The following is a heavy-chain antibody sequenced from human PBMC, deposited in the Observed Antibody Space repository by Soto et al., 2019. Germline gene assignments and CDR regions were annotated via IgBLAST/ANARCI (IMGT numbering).Heavy chain of an antibody. V-gene: IGHV2-5*02. CDR3: AHAFGGTSWPNDAFDV. J-gene: IGHJ3*01. D-gene: IGHD3-16*01. Sequence: QITLKESGPTLVKPTQTLTLTCIFSGFSFTADGVGVGWIRQPPGKALEWLALIYWDDATRYRASLKSRLTITKDSSKNQVVLTMTNMDPVDTATYYCAHAFGGTSWPNDAFDVWGQGTVVTVSS. CDR2: IYWDDAT. CDR1: GFSFTADGVG.